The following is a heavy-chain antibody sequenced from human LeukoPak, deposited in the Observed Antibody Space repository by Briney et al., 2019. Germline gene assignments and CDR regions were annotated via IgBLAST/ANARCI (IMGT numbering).Heavy chain of an antibody. CDR3: ARDGSMVRGVHDAFDI. CDR2: IYYSGST. CDR1: GGSISSSYY. D-gene: IGHD3-10*01. J-gene: IGHJ3*02. V-gene: IGHV4-59*13. Sequence: PSETLSLTCAVSGGSISSSYYWSWIRQPPGRERGGFGYIYYSGSTNYNPSLKSRVTISVDTSKNQFSPKLSSVTAADTAVYYCARDGSMVRGVHDAFDIWGQGTMVTVSS.